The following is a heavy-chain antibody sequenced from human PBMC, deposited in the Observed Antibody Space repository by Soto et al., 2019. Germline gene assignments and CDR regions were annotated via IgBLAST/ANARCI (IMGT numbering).Heavy chain of an antibody. V-gene: IGHV1-69*06. CDR1: GDTFSSSA. Sequence: QVQLVQSGAEVKKPGSSVKVSCKASGDTFSSSAISWVRQAPGQGLQWMGGIMPIFGTVNYAQKFQGRVTLTTDKSTSTAYMALSSLRSEDPAVYDWAGCGYFRGTNCYGGSNWFDPWGQGTLVTVSS. CDR3: AGCGYFRGTNCYGGSNWFDP. CDR2: IMPIFGTV. J-gene: IGHJ5*02. D-gene: IGHD2-2*03.